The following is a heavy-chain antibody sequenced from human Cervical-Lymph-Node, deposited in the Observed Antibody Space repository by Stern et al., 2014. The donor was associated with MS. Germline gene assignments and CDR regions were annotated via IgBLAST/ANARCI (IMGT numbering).Heavy chain of an antibody. J-gene: IGHJ6*02. CDR2: MSFVGGNK. V-gene: IGHV3-30*03. Sequence: VQLEESGGGVVQPGRSLTLSCAASGFSLSNSGMHWVRQAPGKGLEWVAFMSFVGGNKKEVDSVKGRFSISRDMANNTLFLQMNSLRPEDTAVYYCMGVGDAMHVWGQGTTVIVSS. CDR3: MGVGDAMHV. CDR1: GFSLSNSG.